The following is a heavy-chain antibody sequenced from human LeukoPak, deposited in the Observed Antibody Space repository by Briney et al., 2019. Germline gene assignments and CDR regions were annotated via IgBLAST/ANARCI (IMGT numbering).Heavy chain of an antibody. CDR1: GGTFSSYA. CDR2: IIPILGIA. V-gene: IGHV1-69*04. CDR3: AREAREDYYDSSGSIDY. D-gene: IGHD3-22*01. J-gene: IGHJ4*02. Sequence: SVKVSCKASGGTFSSYATSWVRQAPGQGLEWMGRIIPILGIANYAQKFQGRVTITADKSTSTAYMELSSLRSEDTAVYCCAREAREDYYDSSGSIDYWGQGTLVTVSS.